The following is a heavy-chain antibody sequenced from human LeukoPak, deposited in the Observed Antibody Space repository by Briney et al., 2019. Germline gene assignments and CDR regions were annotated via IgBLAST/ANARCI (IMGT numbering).Heavy chain of an antibody. V-gene: IGHV1-46*01. CDR2: INPSGGST. J-gene: IGHJ4*02. Sequence: ASVKVSCKASGYTFTSYYMHWVRQAPGQGLEWMGIINPSGGSTSYAQKFQGRVTMTRDMSTSTVYMELSSLRSEDTAVYYCARDNYYYDSSGYYPEGYWGQGTLVTVSS. CDR1: GYTFTSYY. CDR3: ARDNYYYDSSGYYPEGY. D-gene: IGHD3-22*01.